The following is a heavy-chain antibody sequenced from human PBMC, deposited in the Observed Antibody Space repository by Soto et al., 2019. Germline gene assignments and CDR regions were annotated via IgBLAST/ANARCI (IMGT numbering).Heavy chain of an antibody. Sequence: ASVKVSCKASGGTFSSYAISWVRQAPGQGLEWMGGISPIFGTANYAQKFQGRVTITADKSTSTAYMELSSLRSEDTAVYYCARAVAAAGTGKSYGMDVWGQGTTVTVSS. CDR1: GGTFSSYA. D-gene: IGHD6-13*01. J-gene: IGHJ6*02. CDR3: ARAVAAAGTGKSYGMDV. V-gene: IGHV1-69*06. CDR2: ISPIFGTA.